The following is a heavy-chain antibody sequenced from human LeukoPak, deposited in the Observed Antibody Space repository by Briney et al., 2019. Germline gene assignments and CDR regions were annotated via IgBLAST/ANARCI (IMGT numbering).Heavy chain of an antibody. CDR1: GGSISNNNW. J-gene: IGHJ4*02. CDR3: ARADYYASESYYERYFDY. D-gene: IGHD3-10*01. Sequence: PSGTLSLTCAVSGGSISNNNWWSWVRQPPGKGLEWIGEIYHSGSTNYNPSLKSRVTISVDTSKNQFSLKLSSVTAADTAVYYCARADYYASESYYERYFDYWGQGTLVTVSS. CDR2: IYHSGST. V-gene: IGHV4-4*02.